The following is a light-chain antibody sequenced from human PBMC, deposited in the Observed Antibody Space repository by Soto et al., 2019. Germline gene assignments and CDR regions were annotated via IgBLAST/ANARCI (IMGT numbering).Light chain of an antibody. CDR3: QQYGSSRFT. V-gene: IGKV3-20*01. Sequence: EIVMTQSPATLSVSPGERATISCRASQSVSGNLAWYQQKPGQAPRLLIYGASSRATGIPDRFSGSVSGTDFTLTISRLEPEDFAVYYCQQYGSSRFTFGPGTKVDIK. J-gene: IGKJ3*01. CDR1: QSVSGN. CDR2: GAS.